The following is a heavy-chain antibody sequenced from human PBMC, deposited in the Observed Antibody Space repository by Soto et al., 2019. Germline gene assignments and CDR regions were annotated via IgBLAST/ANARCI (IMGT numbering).Heavy chain of an antibody. CDR1: GGTFSSYA. CDR3: ARGRQGAGIVVVPAATHLYYYGMDV. CDR2: IIPIFGTA. J-gene: IGHJ6*02. V-gene: IGHV1-69*13. D-gene: IGHD2-2*01. Sequence: SVKVSCKASGGTFSSYAISWVRQAPGQGLEWMGGIIPIFGTANYAQKFQGRVTITADESTSTAYMELSRLRSEDTAVYYCARGRQGAGIVVVPAATHLYYYGMDVWGQGTTVTVSS.